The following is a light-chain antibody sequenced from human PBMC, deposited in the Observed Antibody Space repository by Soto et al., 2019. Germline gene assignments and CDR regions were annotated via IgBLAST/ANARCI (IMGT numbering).Light chain of an antibody. Sequence: IQMTQSPSTLXXXVXXXVTXXXRASQSISRWLAWYQQKPGKAPQALIYDASSLKSGVPSRFSGNGSGTEFTLTISSLQPDDFATYYCQQYNTYSTFGQGTRLEIK. J-gene: IGKJ5*01. CDR3: QQYNTYST. CDR2: DAS. V-gene: IGKV1-5*01. CDR1: QSISRW.